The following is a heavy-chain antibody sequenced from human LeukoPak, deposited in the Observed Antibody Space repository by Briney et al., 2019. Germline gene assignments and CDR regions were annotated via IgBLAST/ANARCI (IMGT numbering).Heavy chain of an antibody. CDR3: AIILTGYYRDY. CDR1: GFTFDDYA. J-gene: IGHJ4*02. V-gene: IGHV3-9*01. CDR2: ISWNSGSI. D-gene: IGHD3-9*01. Sequence: GGSLRLSCAASGFTFDDYAMHWARQAPGKGLEWVSGISWNSGSIGYADSVKGRFTISRDNAKNSLYLQMNSLRAEDTAVYYCAIILTGYYRDYWGQGTLVTVSS.